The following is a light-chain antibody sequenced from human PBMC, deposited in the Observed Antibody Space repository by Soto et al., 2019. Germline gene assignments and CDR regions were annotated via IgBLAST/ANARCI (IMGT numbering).Light chain of an antibody. V-gene: IGLV2-8*01. Sequence: QSALTQPPSASGSPGQSVTISCTGTSSDVGAYNYVSWYQQHPGKAPKLMSYDVSQRPSGVPDRFSGSKSGNTASLTVSGLQAEDEADFYCISYAGSSIWVFGGGTKLTVL. J-gene: IGLJ3*02. CDR3: ISYAGSSIWV. CDR2: DVS. CDR1: SSDVGAYNY.